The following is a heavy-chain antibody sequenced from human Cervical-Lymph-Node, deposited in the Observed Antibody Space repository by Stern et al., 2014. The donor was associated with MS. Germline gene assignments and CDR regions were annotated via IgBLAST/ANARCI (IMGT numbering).Heavy chain of an antibody. V-gene: IGHV1-2*04. Sequence: QVQLVQSGAEVKKPGASVKVSCEASGYTFTDYYMHWVRHAPGQGLEWMGWINPNSGGTNYAQKFQGWVTMTRDTSLSTAYMDLSRLRSDDTAVYYCARGRRSSGWSPPDAFDIWGQGTMVTVSS. J-gene: IGHJ3*02. CDR2: INPNSGGT. CDR1: GYTFTDYY. CDR3: ARGRRSSGWSPPDAFDI. D-gene: IGHD6-19*01.